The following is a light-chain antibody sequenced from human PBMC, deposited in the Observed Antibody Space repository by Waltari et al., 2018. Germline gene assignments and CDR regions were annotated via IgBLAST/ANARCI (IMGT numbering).Light chain of an antibody. CDR1: QSISSN. V-gene: IGKV3D-15*01. CDR3: QQYNNWPPEMYT. J-gene: IGKJ2*01. Sequence: ETMMTQSPDTLSVSPGERATLSCRASQSISSNLAWYQQKPGQAPRLLIFGGSTRATGSPARFSGSGSGTEFTLTISSLESEDFGIYYCQQYNNWPPEMYTFGQGTKLEI. CDR2: GGS.